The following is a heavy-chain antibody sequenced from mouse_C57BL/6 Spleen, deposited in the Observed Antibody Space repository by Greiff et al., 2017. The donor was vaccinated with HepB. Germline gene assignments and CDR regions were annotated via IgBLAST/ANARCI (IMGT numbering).Heavy chain of an antibody. V-gene: IGHV1-19*01. CDR1: GYTFTDYY. J-gene: IGHJ4*01. CDR3: ARYRPNYYAMDY. Sequence: EVQLQQSGPVLVKPGASVKMSCKASGYTFTDYYMNWVKQSHGKSLEWIGVINPYNGGTSYNQKFKGKATLTVDKSSSTAYMELNSLTSEDSAVYYGARYRPNYYAMDYWGQGTSVTVSS. CDR2: INPYNGGT.